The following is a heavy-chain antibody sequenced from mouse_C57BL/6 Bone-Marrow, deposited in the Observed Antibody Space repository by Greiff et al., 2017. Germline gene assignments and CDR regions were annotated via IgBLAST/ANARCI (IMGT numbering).Heavy chain of an antibody. D-gene: IGHD3-3*01. J-gene: IGHJ2*01. CDR3: AREGLEQYYFDY. V-gene: IGHV1-81*01. CDR1: GYTFTSYG. Sequence: QVQLQQSGAELARPGASVKLSCKASGYTFTSYGISWVKQRTGQGLEWIGEIYPRSGNTYYNEKFKGKATLTADKSSSTAYMELRSLTSEDSAVYFCAREGLEQYYFDYWGQGTTLTVSS. CDR2: IYPRSGNT.